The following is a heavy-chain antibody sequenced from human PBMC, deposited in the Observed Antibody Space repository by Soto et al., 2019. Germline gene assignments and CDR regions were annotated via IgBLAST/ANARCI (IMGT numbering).Heavy chain of an antibody. CDR1: GFTFTSSA. J-gene: IGHJ4*02. V-gene: IGHV1-58*01. D-gene: IGHD2-8*01. CDR3: AADATAWQQMVPSDY. CDR2: IAVGSGYT. Sequence: SVKVSCKASGFTFTSSAFQWVRQARGQRLEWIGWIAVGSGYTNYAQRFQDRVTLTRDMSTATTYMELSCLTSEDTAIYYCAADATAWQQMVPSDYWGQGTLVTVSS.